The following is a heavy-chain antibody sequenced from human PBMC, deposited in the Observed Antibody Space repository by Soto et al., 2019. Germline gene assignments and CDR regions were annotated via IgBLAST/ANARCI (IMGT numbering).Heavy chain of an antibody. CDR3: ARVPGASYYYMDV. V-gene: IGHV1-69*02. J-gene: IGHJ6*03. CDR2: IIPILGIA. Sequence: FSLNVSCKAFGGTFSGYTISWVRQAPGQGLEWMGRIIPILGIANYAQKFQGRVTITADKSTSTAYMELSSLRSEDTAVYYCARVPGASYYYMDVWGKGTTVTVS. CDR1: GGTFSGYT. D-gene: IGHD7-27*01.